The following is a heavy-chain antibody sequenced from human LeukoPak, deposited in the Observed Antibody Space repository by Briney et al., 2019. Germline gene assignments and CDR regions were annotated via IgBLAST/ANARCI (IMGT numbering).Heavy chain of an antibody. Sequence: PSETLSLTCTVSGGSISSGSYYWSWIRQPAGKGLEWIGRIYTSGSTNYNPSLKSRVTISVDTSKNQFSLKLSSVTAADTAVYYCARANDFWSGYCLDYWGQGTLVTVSS. D-gene: IGHD3-3*01. CDR2: IYTSGST. CDR3: ARANDFWSGYCLDY. CDR1: GGSISSGSYY. J-gene: IGHJ4*02. V-gene: IGHV4-61*02.